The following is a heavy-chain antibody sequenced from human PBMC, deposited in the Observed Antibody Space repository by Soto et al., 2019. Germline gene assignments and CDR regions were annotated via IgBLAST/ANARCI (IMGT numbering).Heavy chain of an antibody. CDR1: GDSVSSNSAA. CDR2: TYYRSKWYN. CDR3: ARGKSSGYKFGPRNFFYYGMDA. V-gene: IGHV6-1*01. Sequence: PAQTLSLTCAISGDSVSSNSAAWNWIRQSPSRGLEWLGRTYYRSKWYNDYAVSVKSRITINPDTSKNQFSLQLNSVAPADTGVYYCARGKSSGYKFGPRNFFYYGMDAWGPGTTVTSP. D-gene: IGHD5-18*01. J-gene: IGHJ6*02.